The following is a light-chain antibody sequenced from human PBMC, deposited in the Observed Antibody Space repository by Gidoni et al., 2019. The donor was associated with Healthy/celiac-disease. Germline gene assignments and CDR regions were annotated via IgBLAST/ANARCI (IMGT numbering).Light chain of an antibody. J-gene: IGKJ1*01. Sequence: DIVLTQSPGTLSLSPGERATLSCRASQSVSSSYLAWYQQKPGQAPRLLISGASSRATGLPDRFSGSGSGTDVTITISRLEPEDDAVNYCQQYGSTRTWAFGQGTKVEIK. CDR3: QQYGSTRTWA. CDR1: QSVSSSY. CDR2: GAS. V-gene: IGKV3-20*01.